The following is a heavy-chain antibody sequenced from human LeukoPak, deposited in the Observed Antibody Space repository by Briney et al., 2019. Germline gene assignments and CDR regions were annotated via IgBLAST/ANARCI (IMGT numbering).Heavy chain of an antibody. D-gene: IGHD3-16*01. Sequence: TTSETLSLTCTVSGGSINGYYWTWIRQPPGKGLEWIGYIYYSGSTNYNPSLKRRVTISVDTSKIQFSLKLTSVTAADTALCYCARTTWGYAFDLWGQGTMVTVSS. CDR1: GGSINGYY. CDR3: ARTTWGYAFDL. J-gene: IGHJ3*01. V-gene: IGHV4-59*01. CDR2: IYYSGST.